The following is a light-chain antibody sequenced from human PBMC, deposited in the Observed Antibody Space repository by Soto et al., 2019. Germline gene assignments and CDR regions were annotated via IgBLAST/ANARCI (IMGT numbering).Light chain of an antibody. J-gene: IGLJ2*01. V-gene: IGLV1-40*01. CDR1: SSNIGAGYD. Sequence: QSVLTQPPSVSGAPGQRVTISCTGSSSNIGAGYDVHWYQQLPGTAHKLLIYGNSNRPSGVPDRFSGTKSGTSASLTITVLQAEEAADYYCQSYDSSLSVVVFGGGTKVTVL. CDR3: QSYDSSLSVVV. CDR2: GNS.